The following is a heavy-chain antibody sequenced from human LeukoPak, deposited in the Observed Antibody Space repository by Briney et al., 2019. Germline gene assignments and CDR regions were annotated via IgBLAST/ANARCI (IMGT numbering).Heavy chain of an antibody. D-gene: IGHD2-2*01. CDR3: ARGYAYNWFDP. Sequence: GASVMVSCKASGYAFTSYGISWVRQAPGQGLEWMGRIIPILGIANYAQKFQGRVTITADKSTSTAYMELSSLRSEDTAVYYCARGYAYNWFDPWGQGTLVTVSS. J-gene: IGHJ5*02. CDR2: IIPILGIA. V-gene: IGHV1-69*04. CDR1: GYAFTSYG.